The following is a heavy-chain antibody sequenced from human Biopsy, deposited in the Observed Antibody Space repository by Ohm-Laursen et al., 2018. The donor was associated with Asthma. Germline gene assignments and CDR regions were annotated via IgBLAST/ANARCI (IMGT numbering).Heavy chain of an antibody. Sequence: SLRLSCSASGFTFDDYAMHWVRQAPGKGLEWVPGISWNSGSIGYADSVKGRFTISRDNAKNSLYLQMNSLRAEDTALYYCAKGEWELLEANFDYWGQGTLVTVSP. CDR3: AKGEWELLEANFDY. CDR1: GFTFDDYA. J-gene: IGHJ4*02. D-gene: IGHD1-26*01. V-gene: IGHV3-9*01. CDR2: ISWNSGSI.